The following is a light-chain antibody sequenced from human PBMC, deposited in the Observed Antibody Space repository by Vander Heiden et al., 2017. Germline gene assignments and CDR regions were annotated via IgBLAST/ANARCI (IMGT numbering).Light chain of an antibody. CDR3: QQRSNGLT. V-gene: IGKV3-11*01. CDR2: DAS. J-gene: IGKJ4*01. Sequence: EIVLTQSPATLSLSPGERATLSCRASQSVSSYLAWYQQKPGHAPRLLIYDASNRATGIPARFSGSGSGTDFTLTISSLEPEDFAVYYCQQRSNGLTFGGGTKVEIK. CDR1: QSVSSY.